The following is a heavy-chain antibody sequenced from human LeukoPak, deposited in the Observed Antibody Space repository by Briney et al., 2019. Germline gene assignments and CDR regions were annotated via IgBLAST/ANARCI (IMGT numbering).Heavy chain of an antibody. V-gene: IGHV3-74*03. J-gene: IGHJ5*02. CDR3: VRSDWFDP. CDR1: GFTLSGYW. CDR2: IKSDGSST. Sequence: GGSLRLSCAASGFTLSGYWIHWVRQAPGKGLVWVSRIKSDGSSTTYADSVKGRFTVSRDNAKNTLYRQMNSLRAEDTAVYYCVRSDWFDPWGQGTLVTVS.